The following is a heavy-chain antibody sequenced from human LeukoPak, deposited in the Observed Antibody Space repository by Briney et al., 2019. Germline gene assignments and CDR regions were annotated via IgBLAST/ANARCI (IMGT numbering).Heavy chain of an antibody. V-gene: IGHV4-4*07. CDR3: ARGGDCSSTSCYADGFDY. Sequence: PSETLSLTCTVSGGSISSYYWSWIRQPAGKGLGWIGRIYTSGSTNYNPSLKSRVTMSVDTSKNQFSLKLSSVTAADTAVYYCARGGDCSSTSCYADGFDYWGQGTLVTVSS. CDR2: IYTSGST. D-gene: IGHD2-2*01. CDR1: GGSISSYY. J-gene: IGHJ4*02.